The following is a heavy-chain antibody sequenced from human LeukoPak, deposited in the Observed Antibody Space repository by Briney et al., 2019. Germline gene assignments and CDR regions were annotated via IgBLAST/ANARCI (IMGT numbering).Heavy chain of an antibody. CDR3: ARHRYRVLIDN. CDR1: GGSFSGYY. V-gene: IGHV4-34*01. Sequence: SETLSLTCAVYGGSFSGYYWSWVRQPPGKGLEWIGEINHSGSTNYNPSLKSRVTISVDTSKNQFSVTLRSVTAADTAVYYCARHRYRVLIDNWGQGTLVTVSS. J-gene: IGHJ4*02. D-gene: IGHD1-14*01. CDR2: INHSGST.